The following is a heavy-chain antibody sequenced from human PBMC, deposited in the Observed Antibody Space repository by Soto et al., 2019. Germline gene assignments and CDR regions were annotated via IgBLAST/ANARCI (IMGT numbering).Heavy chain of an antibody. CDR3: XXXXXINWYSGHFRH. Sequence: EVQLVESGGGLVQPGRSLRLSCAASGFTFDDYAMHWVRQVPGKGLEWVSGINWNSGSIGYGDSVKGRFAISRDNAKNSXXXXXXXXSXXXTXXXXXXXXXXINWYSGHFRHWGQGTLVTVSS. D-gene: IGHD1-26*01. CDR2: INWNSGSI. J-gene: IGHJ1*01. V-gene: IGHV3-9*01. CDR1: GFTFDDYA.